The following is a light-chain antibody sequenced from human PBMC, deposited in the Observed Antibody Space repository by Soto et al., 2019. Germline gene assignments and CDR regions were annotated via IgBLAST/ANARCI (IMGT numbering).Light chain of an antibody. CDR2: DAS. J-gene: IGKJ4*01. Sequence: EIVMTQSPATLSVSPGERATLSCRASQSVNSNLAWYRQKPGQAPRLLISDASTRATGVPARFSGSGSGPEFTLTISSLQSEDSGIDYCQHYNFWPPLTFGGGTKVEIK. CDR1: QSVNSN. V-gene: IGKV3-15*01. CDR3: QHYNFWPPLT.